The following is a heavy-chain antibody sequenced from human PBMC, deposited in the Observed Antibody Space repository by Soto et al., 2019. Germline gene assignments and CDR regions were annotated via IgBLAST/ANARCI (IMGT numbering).Heavy chain of an antibody. CDR1: GFNFGRHG. D-gene: IGHD4-17*01. J-gene: IGHJ4*02. V-gene: IGHV3-33*01. CDR2: MGSDGMRA. Sequence: QLQLVESGGGVVHRGGYLSLSWAASGFNFGRHGMHWVRQAPRKWLEWVAVMGSDGMRASDADSVKRRFNIPRDNGQNTLCLQMNSLTAAETAVYYCARDDDYGDNGLEYCGPGPRVTVSS. CDR3: ARDDDYGDNGLEY.